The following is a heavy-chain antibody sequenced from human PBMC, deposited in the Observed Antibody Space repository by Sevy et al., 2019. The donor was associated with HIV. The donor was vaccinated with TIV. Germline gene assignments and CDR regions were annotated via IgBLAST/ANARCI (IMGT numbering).Heavy chain of an antibody. Sequence: GGSLRLSCTVSGFIFSRYSMNWVRQAPGKGLEWISYTSGNSGAIYYPDSVKGRFTVSRVNANNALFLQMSSLKDDDTAVYYCARGPDCGGDCDVGFYYPLDVWGQGTTVTVSS. CDR1: GFIFSRYS. CDR3: ARGPDCGGDCDVGFYYPLDV. V-gene: IGHV3-48*02. D-gene: IGHD2-21*02. J-gene: IGHJ6*02. CDR2: TSGNSGAI.